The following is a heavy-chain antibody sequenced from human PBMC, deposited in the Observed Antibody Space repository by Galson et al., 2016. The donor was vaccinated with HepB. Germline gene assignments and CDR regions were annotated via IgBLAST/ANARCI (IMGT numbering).Heavy chain of an antibody. J-gene: IGHJ4*02. D-gene: IGHD3-3*01. CDR3: ARGGILGFLEGPSF. V-gene: IGHV1-3*04. CDR1: GYTFNKYA. CDR2: INTGNGNT. Sequence: SVKVSCKASGYTFNKYAMHWVRQAPGQRLEWVGWINTGNGNTKYSQKFQGRVTVTRDTSASTTYMELSSLTYEDTALYYCARGGILGFLEGPSFWGQGTLVTVSS.